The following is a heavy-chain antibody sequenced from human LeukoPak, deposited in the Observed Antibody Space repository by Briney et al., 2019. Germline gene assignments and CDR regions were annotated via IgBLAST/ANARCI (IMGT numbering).Heavy chain of an antibody. Sequence: SETLSLTCTVSGGSLSSYYWSWIRQPPGKGLEWIGSIYYSGSTYYNPSLKSRVTISVDTSKNQFSLKLSSVTAADTAVYYCARHGSSWPYYYYYYMDVWGKGTTVTVSS. V-gene: IGHV4-39*01. CDR1: GGSLSSYY. J-gene: IGHJ6*03. CDR3: ARHGSSWPYYYYYYMDV. D-gene: IGHD6-13*01. CDR2: IYYSGST.